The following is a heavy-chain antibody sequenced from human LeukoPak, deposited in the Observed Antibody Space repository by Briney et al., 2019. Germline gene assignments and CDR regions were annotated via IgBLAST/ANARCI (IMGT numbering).Heavy chain of an antibody. CDR2: IYTSGST. CDR3: ARDGGSYGYNDY. V-gene: IGHV4-61*02. Sequence: PSETLSLTGTVPGGSISSGGYYWSWIRQPAGKGLEWIGRIYTSGSTNYNPSLKSRVTMSVDTSKNQFSLKLSSVTAADTAVYYCARDGGSYGYNDYWGQGTLVTVSS. D-gene: IGHD5-18*01. J-gene: IGHJ4*02. CDR1: GGSISSGGYY.